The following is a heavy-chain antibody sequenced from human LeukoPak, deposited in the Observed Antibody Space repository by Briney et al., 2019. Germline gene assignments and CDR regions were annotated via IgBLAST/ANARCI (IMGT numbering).Heavy chain of an antibody. CDR3: ATGHRLGDTLDY. Sequence: GGSLRLSCAASGFTFSTYGMTWVRQAPGKGLEWVSAISGSGGSTYYADSVKRRFTISRDNSKNTLYLQMNSLRAEDTAVYYCATGHRLGDTLDYWGQGTLVTVSS. D-gene: IGHD3-16*01. CDR1: GFTFSTYG. V-gene: IGHV3-23*01. J-gene: IGHJ4*02. CDR2: ISGSGGST.